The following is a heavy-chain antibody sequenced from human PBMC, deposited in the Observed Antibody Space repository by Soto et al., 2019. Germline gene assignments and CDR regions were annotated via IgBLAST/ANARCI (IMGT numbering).Heavy chain of an antibody. CDR1: GFTFSRFA. Sequence: EVQLLESGGGLVQPGGSLRLSCAASGFTFSRFAMTWVRQVPGKGPEWVSSINIDGSTYYADSLKGRFTISRYDSKNTLFLQMNSLRTEDTAIYYCAKNYYLDNWGQGTLITVSS. CDR3: AKNYYLDN. CDR2: INIDGST. J-gene: IGHJ4*02. V-gene: IGHV3-23*01.